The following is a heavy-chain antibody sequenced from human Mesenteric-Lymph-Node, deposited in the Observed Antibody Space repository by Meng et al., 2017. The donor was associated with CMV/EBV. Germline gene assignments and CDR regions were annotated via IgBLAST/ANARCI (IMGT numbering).Heavy chain of an antibody. Sequence: GESLKISCAASGFTFSSYSMNWVRQAPGKGLEWVSYISSSSSTIYYADSVKGRFTISRDNAKNSLYLQMNSLRAEDTAVYYCVRIEYRSSAGGYFDSWGLGTLVTVSS. CDR2: ISSSSSTI. CDR1: GFTFSSYS. J-gene: IGHJ4*02. V-gene: IGHV3-48*04. D-gene: IGHD6-6*01. CDR3: VRIEYRSSAGGYFDS.